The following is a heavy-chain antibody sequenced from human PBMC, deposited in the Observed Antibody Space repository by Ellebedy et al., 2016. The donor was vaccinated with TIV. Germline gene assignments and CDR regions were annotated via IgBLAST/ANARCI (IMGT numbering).Heavy chain of an antibody. J-gene: IGHJ4*02. V-gene: IGHV3-7*03. Sequence: GESLKISCAASGFTFRNFWMSWVRQAPGKGLEWVAHINKAGTEKYYVDSVKGRFTISRDNAENSLYLQMNNLRAEDTAVYYCATIEWFRNDYWGQGALVIVSS. CDR2: INKAGTEK. CDR3: ATIEWFRNDY. CDR1: GFTFRNFW. D-gene: IGHD3-3*01.